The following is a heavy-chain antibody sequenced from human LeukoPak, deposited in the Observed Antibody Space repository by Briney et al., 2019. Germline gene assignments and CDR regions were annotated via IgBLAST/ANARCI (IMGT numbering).Heavy chain of an antibody. Sequence: GGSLRLSCAASGFTFSSYSMNWVRQAPGKGLEWVSYISSSSSTIYYADSVKGRCTISRDNTKNSLYLQMNSLRAEDPAVSYRARAQTRWSGIDYWGQGTLVTVSS. J-gene: IGHJ4*02. V-gene: IGHV3-48*04. CDR3: ARAQTRWSGIDY. CDR1: GFTFSSYS. CDR2: ISSSSSTI. D-gene: IGHD4-23*01.